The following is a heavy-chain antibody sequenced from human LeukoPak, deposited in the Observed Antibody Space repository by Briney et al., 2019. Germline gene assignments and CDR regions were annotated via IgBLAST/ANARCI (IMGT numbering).Heavy chain of an antibody. CDR3: AKSESVSSWPYPYNWFDP. J-gene: IGHJ5*02. V-gene: IGHV3-23*01. CDR1: GFTFANHD. CDR2: ISGSGGST. Sequence: GALRLSCAASGFTFANHDMSWVRQAPGKGLEWVSAISGSGGSTYYADSVKGRFTISRDNSKNTLYLQMNSLRAEDTAVYYCAKSESVSSWPYPYNWFDPWGQGTLVTVSS. D-gene: IGHD6-13*01.